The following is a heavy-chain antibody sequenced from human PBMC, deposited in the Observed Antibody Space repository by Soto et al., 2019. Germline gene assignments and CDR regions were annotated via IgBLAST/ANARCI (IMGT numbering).Heavy chain of an antibody. D-gene: IGHD4-17*01. CDR3: AKRTVGWYFDL. CDR2: ISGSGGST. J-gene: IGHJ2*01. CDR1: GFTFSSYA. Sequence: EVQLLESGGGLVQPGGSLRLSCAASGFTFSSYAMNWVRQAPGKGLEWVSVISGSGGSTYYADAVKGRFTISRDNSKNAMYLQMNSLRAEDTAVYYCAKRTVGWYFDLWGRGTLVSVSS. V-gene: IGHV3-23*01.